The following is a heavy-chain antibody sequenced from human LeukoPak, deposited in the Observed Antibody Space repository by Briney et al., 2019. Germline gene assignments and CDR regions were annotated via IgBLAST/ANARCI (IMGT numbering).Heavy chain of an antibody. CDR2: IIPIFGTA. Sequence: GASVKVSCKASGYTFYSYYIHWVRQAPGQGLEWMGGIIPIFGTANYAQKFQGRVTITTDESTSTAYMELSSLRSEDTAVYYCARALADDYSNYVDFDYWGQGTLVTVSS. CDR3: ARALADDYSNYVDFDY. D-gene: IGHD4-11*01. J-gene: IGHJ4*02. CDR1: GYTFYSYY. V-gene: IGHV1-69*05.